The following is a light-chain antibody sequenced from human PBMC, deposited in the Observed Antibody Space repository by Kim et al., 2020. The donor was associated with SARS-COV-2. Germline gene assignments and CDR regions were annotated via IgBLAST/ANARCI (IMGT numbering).Light chain of an antibody. J-gene: IGKJ4*01. CDR2: GAS. CDR1: QSVSSSY. Sequence: LSPGERATLSCRASQSVSSSYLAWYQQKPGQAPRVLIYGASSRATGIPDRFSGSGSGTDFTPTISRLEPEDFAVYYCQHYGNSLTFGGGTKVDIK. CDR3: QHYGNSLT. V-gene: IGKV3-20*01.